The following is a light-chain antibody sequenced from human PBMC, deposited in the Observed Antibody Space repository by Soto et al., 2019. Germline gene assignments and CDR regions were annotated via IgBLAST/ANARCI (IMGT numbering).Light chain of an antibody. Sequence: QSVLTQPPSASGTPGQRVTISCSGSSSNFGRNPVDWYQQLPGTAPKLLIYSDNQRPSGVPDRFSGSKSGTSASLAISGLQSEDEGDYYCAAWDDRLNGVVFGGGTKLTVL. J-gene: IGLJ2*01. CDR1: SSNFGRNP. V-gene: IGLV1-44*01. CDR3: AAWDDRLNGVV. CDR2: SDN.